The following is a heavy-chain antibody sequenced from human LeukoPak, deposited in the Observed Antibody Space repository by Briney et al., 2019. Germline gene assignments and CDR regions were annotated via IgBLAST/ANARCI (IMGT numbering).Heavy chain of an antibody. V-gene: IGHV3-74*01. J-gene: IGHJ4*02. D-gene: IGHD3-22*01. CDR1: GFTFSSYW. CDR2: INSDGSRT. Sequence: SGGSLRLSCAASGFTFSSYWMHWVRQAPGKGLVWVSRINSDGSRTSYADSVKGRFTISRDNAKNTLYLQMNSLRAEDTAVYYCARGNYYDSSGYYYVMGGFDYWGQGTLVTVSS. CDR3: ARGNYYDSSGYYYVMGGFDY.